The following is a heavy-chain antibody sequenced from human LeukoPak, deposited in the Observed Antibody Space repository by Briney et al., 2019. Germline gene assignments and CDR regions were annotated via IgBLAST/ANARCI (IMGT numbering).Heavy chain of an antibody. CDR3: AKDVTTYFDY. J-gene: IGHJ4*02. D-gene: IGHD3-22*01. CDR1: GFTLSSNY. CDR2: IYSGGST. V-gene: IGHV3-53*01. Sequence: GGSLRLSCAASGFTLSSNYMSWVRQAPGKGLEWVSVIYSGGSTYYADSVKGRFTISRDNSKNTLYLQMNSLRAEDTAVYYCAKDVTTYFDYWGQGTLVTVSS.